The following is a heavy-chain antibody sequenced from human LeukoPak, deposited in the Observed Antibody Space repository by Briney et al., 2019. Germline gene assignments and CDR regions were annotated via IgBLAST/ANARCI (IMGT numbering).Heavy chain of an antibody. CDR3: ARRDYCLDY. Sequence: PGRSLRLSCAASGFTFSSYAMHWVRQAPGKGLEWVAVISYDGSNKYYADSVKGRFTISRGNSKNTLYLQMNSLRAEDTAVYYCARRDYCLDYWGQGTLVTVSS. CDR1: GFTFSSYA. D-gene: IGHD3-16*01. CDR2: ISYDGSNK. V-gene: IGHV3-30-3*01. J-gene: IGHJ4*02.